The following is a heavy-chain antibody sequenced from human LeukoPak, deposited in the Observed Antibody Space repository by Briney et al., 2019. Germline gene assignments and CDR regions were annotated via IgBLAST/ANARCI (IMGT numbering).Heavy chain of an antibody. CDR3: AKVAYCDSSGYCHFDY. CDR2: ISGSGGST. Sequence: PGGSLRLSCAASGFAFSSYAMSWVRQAPGKGLEWVSAISGSGGSTYYADSVKGRFTISRDNSKNTLYLQMNSLRAEDTAVYYCAKVAYCDSSGYCHFDYWGQGTLVTVSS. CDR1: GFAFSSYA. D-gene: IGHD3-22*01. J-gene: IGHJ4*02. V-gene: IGHV3-23*01.